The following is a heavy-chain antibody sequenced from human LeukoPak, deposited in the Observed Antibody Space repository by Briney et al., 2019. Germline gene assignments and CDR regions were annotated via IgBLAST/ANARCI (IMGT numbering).Heavy chain of an antibody. CDR3: ATDSRFDSSGYAPFDP. CDR2: FDPEDGET. V-gene: IGHV1-24*01. D-gene: IGHD3-22*01. J-gene: IGHJ5*02. Sequence: ASVKVSCKVSGYTLTELSMHWVRQAPGKGLEWMGGFDPEDGETIYAQKFQGRVTMTEDTSTDTAYMELSSLRSEDTAVYYCATDSRFDSSGYAPFDPWGQGTLVTVSS. CDR1: GYTLTELS.